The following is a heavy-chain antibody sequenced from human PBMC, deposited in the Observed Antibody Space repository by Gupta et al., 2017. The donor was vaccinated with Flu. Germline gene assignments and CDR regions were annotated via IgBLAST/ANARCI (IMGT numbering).Heavy chain of an antibody. V-gene: IGHV3-23*01. J-gene: IGHJ4*02. Sequence: FSTYAMNWVRQAPGKGLEWVSGINHIGGGTYYADSVQGRFTVSRDNSDNTVHLQMDRLRAEDTALYYCAKDLYTVPGALDSWGQGTLVTVSS. CDR1: FSTYA. CDR3: AKDLYTVPGALDS. CDR2: INHIGGGT. D-gene: IGHD6-19*01.